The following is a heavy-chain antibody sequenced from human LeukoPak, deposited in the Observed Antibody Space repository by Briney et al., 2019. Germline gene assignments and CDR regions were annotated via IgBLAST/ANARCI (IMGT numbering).Heavy chain of an antibody. CDR3: ARHHAPHLFDY. D-gene: IGHD1-14*01. CDR2: MYYSGST. V-gene: IGHV4-59*08. Sequence: SETLSLTCTVSGGSISTYYWSWIRQPPGKGLEWFGYMYYSGSTYYNPSLKSRVTISVDTSKNQFSLKLSSVTAADTAVYYCARHHAPHLFDYWGQGTLVTVSS. CDR1: GGSISTYY. J-gene: IGHJ4*02.